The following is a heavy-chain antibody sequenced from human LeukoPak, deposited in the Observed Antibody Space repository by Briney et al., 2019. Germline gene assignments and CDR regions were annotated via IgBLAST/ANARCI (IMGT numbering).Heavy chain of an antibody. CDR2: LRSSGSTI. CDR3: AKPIVGTLRGFDY. CDR1: RFTFSSYE. V-gene: IGHV3-48*03. D-gene: IGHD1-26*01. J-gene: IGHJ4*02. Sequence: GWSLRLSCATSRFTFSSYEMIWVRQAPGKGLEWVSYLRSSGSTIYYADSVKGRFTISRDNAKNSLYLQMDSLRAEDTAVYYCAKPIVGTLRGFDYWGQGTLPTVSS.